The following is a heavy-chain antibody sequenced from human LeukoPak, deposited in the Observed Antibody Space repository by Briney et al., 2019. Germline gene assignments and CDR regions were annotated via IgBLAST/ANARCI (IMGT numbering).Heavy chain of an antibody. D-gene: IGHD1-26*01. J-gene: IGHJ5*02. Sequence: SETLSLTCTVSGGSISSSSYYWGWIRQPPGKGLEWIGSIYYSGSTYYNPSLKSRVTISVDTSKNQFSLKLSSVTAADTAVYYCARVGGSSLRWFDPWGQGTLVTVSS. V-gene: IGHV4-39*07. CDR3: ARVGGSSLRWFDP. CDR2: IYYSGST. CDR1: GGSISSSSYY.